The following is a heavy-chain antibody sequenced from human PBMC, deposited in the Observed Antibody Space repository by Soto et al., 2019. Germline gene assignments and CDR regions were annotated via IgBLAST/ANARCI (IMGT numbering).Heavy chain of an antibody. Sequence: QVQLQEAGPGLVKPSQTLSLTCMVSGGSISNRDYFWGWVRQPPGKGLECVGYIHYTGSTYYDPSLRCRLTISLDMAKNQFSLNLMSVTAADTAVYFCVRTPLLFYDNYAYPNWFDPWGQGTLVTVSS. CDR2: IHYTGST. CDR3: VRTPLLFYDNYAYPNWFDP. J-gene: IGHJ5*02. CDR1: GGSISNRDYF. D-gene: IGHD3-16*01. V-gene: IGHV4-30-4*01.